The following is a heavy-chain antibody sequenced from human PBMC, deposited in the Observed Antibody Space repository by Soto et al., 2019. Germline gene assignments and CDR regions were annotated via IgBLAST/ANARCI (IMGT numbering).Heavy chain of an antibody. CDR2: IYHSGST. Sequence: PSETLSLTCAVSGGSISSGGYSWSWIRQPPGKGLEWIGYIYHSGSTYYNPSLKSRVTISVDRSKNLFSLKLSSVTAADTAVYYCARASSSSEGFDPWGQGTLVTVSS. V-gene: IGHV4-30-2*01. D-gene: IGHD6-13*01. J-gene: IGHJ5*02. CDR1: GGSISSGGYS. CDR3: ARASSSSEGFDP.